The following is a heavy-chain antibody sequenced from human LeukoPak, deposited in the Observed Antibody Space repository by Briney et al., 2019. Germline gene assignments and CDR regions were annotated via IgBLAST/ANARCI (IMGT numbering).Heavy chain of an antibody. CDR2: MNPNSGNT. J-gene: IGHJ6*02. V-gene: IGHV1-8*01. D-gene: IGHD2-2*01. CDR3: ARGGYCSSTSCPIYYYYYGMDV. Sequence: GASVKVSCKASGYTFTSYDINWVRQATGQGLEWMGWMNPNSGNTGYAQKFQGRVTMTRNTSISTAYMELSSLRSEETAVYYCARGGYCSSTSCPIYYYYYGMDVWGQGTTVTVSS. CDR1: GYTFTSYD.